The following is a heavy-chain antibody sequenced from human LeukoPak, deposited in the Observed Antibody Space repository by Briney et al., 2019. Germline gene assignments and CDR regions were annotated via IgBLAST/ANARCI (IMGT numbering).Heavy chain of an antibody. J-gene: IGHJ4*02. D-gene: IGHD6-19*01. CDR3: ARARRRGIAVAAPQYYFDY. V-gene: IGHV4-4*07. CDR2: IYTSGST. Sequence: SETLSLTCTVSGGSINTSYWRWIRQPAGKGLEWIGRIYTSGSTNYNPSLKSRVTMSVDTSKNQFSLKLSSVTAADTAVYYCARARRRGIAVAAPQYYFDYWGQGTLVTVSS. CDR1: GGSINTSY.